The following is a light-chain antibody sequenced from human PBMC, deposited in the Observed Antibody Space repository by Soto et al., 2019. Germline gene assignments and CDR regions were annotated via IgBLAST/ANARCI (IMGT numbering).Light chain of an antibody. CDR1: QSISTL. CDR3: QQYDSYPWT. J-gene: IGKJ1*01. V-gene: IGKV1-5*03. Sequence: DIQMTQSPSTLSASVGDRVTITCRASQSISTLLAWYQQKPGKAPNLLIYKASTLESGVPSRFSGSGSGTEFTLTITSLQPDDYATFFCQQYDSYPWTFGQGTKVDI. CDR2: KAS.